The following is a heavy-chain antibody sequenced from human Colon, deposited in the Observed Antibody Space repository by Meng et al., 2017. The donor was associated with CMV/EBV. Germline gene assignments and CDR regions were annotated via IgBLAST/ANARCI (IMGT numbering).Heavy chain of an antibody. J-gene: IGHJ4*02. CDR1: GYIFTTYW. D-gene: IGHD6-19*01. V-gene: IGHV5-51*01. CDR2: IYPGDSDT. Sequence: GESLKISCKVSGYIFTTYWIGWVRQMPGKGLEWMGVIYPGDSDTRYSPSFQGQVTISADQSISTAYLQWSSLKASDTAIYYCAREARSSGWPSLDYWGQGTLVTVSS. CDR3: AREARSSGWPSLDY.